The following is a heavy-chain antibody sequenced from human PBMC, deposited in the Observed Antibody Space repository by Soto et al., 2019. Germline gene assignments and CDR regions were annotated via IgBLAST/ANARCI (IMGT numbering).Heavy chain of an antibody. Sequence: SETLSLPCTVSGGSISSNYWSWIRQPPGKGLEWIGYIYTSGSSNYNPSLKSRVTISVDTSKNQFSLKLSSVTAADTAVYYCARGVVGATTWFDPWGQGTLVTVSS. D-gene: IGHD1-26*01. CDR2: IYTSGSS. J-gene: IGHJ5*02. V-gene: IGHV4-59*01. CDR3: ARGVVGATTWFDP. CDR1: GGSISSNY.